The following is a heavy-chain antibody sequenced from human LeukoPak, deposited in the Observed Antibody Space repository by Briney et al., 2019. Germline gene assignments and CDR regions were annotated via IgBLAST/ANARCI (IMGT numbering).Heavy chain of an antibody. CDR1: GDCISSARNY. D-gene: IGHD1-1*01. J-gene: IGHJ4*02. Sequence: SETLSLTCSVSGDCISSARNYWGWIRQSPGKGLERLASIYSSGSTHSNPSLKSRVSISIDTSKNQFSLKLYSVTASDAAIYYCARHLSGTTMAHYFDFWGQGTLVTVSS. CDR2: IYSSGST. V-gene: IGHV4-39*01. CDR3: ARHLSGTTMAHYFDF.